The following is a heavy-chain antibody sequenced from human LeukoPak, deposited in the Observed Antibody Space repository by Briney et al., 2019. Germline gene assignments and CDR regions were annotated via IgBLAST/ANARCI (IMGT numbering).Heavy chain of an antibody. CDR2: ISSSSSYT. CDR1: GFTFSDYY. V-gene: IGHV3-11*06. CDR3: ARYHVNYDST. J-gene: IGHJ3*01. D-gene: IGHD3-22*01. Sequence: GGSLRLSCAASGFTFSDYYMSWIRQAPGKGLEWVSYISSSSSYTNYADSVRGRFTISRDNARNSLYLQMNSLRVEDTAVYYCARYHVNYDSTWGQGTMVTVSS.